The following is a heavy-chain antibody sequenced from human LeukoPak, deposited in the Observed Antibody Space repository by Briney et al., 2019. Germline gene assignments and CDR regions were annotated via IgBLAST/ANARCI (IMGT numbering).Heavy chain of an antibody. Sequence: SETLSLTCTVSGDSISSYYWSWIRQPPGKGLEWIGYIYHSGSTNYNPSLKSRVTISADTSKDQFSLKLASVTAADTAVYYCATGYSSTWYYFDYWGQGTLVTISS. CDR3: ATGYSSTWYYFDY. CDR1: GDSISSYY. CDR2: IYHSGST. D-gene: IGHD6-13*01. V-gene: IGHV4-59*01. J-gene: IGHJ4*02.